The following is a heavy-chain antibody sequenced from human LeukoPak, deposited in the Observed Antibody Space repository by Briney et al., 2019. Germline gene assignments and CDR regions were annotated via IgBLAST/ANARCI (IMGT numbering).Heavy chain of an antibody. Sequence: GGSLRLSCAASGFTFSSYGMHWVRQAPGKGLEWVAFIRYDGSNKYYADSVKGRFTISRDNSKNTLYLQMNSLRAEDTAVYYCAKAGSAMATHYFDYWGQGTLVTVSS. CDR2: IRYDGSNK. CDR1: GFTFSSYG. J-gene: IGHJ4*02. CDR3: AKAGSAMATHYFDY. D-gene: IGHD5-24*01. V-gene: IGHV3-30*02.